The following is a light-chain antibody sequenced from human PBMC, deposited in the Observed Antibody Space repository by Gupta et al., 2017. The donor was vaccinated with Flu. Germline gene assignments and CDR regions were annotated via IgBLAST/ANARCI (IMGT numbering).Light chain of an antibody. Sequence: ELVLTQSTGTLSLSQGERATLSGRASQSVSSSYLAWSQQKPGQAPRLLIYGASSRATGIPDRFSGSWSGTDFTLTISILEPEDFALYYCQQYGSSPMYTFGQGTKLEIK. V-gene: IGKV3-20*01. CDR3: QQYGSSPMYT. J-gene: IGKJ2*01. CDR2: GAS. CDR1: QSVSSSY.